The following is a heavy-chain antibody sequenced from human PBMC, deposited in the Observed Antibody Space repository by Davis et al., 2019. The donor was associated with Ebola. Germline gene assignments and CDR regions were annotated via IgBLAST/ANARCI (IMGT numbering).Heavy chain of an antibody. Sequence: MPSETLSLTCTVSGDGSISSSNDYWGWIRQSPGKGLEWIGSMYYSGSAFYNPSLKSRVTISLDTSKNQFSLKLSSVTAADTAVYYCARDDAVVPAAGHYYGMDVWGQGTTVTVSS. J-gene: IGHJ6*02. D-gene: IGHD2-2*01. CDR2: MYYSGSA. CDR3: ARDDAVVPAAGHYYGMDV. CDR1: GDGSISSSNDY. V-gene: IGHV4-39*02.